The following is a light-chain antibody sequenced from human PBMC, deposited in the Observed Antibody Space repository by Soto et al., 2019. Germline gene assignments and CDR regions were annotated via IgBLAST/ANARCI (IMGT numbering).Light chain of an antibody. Sequence: QSALTQPRSVSGSPGQSVTISCTGTSSDVGGYNYVSWYQQHPGKAPKLMIYEGSKRPSGVSNRFSGSKSGNTASLTISGLQAEDEADYYCCSYAGTYVFGTGTKLTVL. J-gene: IGLJ1*01. V-gene: IGLV2-11*01. CDR1: SSDVGGYNY. CDR3: CSYAGTYV. CDR2: EGS.